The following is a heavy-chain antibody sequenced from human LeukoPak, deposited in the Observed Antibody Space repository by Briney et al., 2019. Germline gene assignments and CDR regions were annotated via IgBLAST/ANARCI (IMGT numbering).Heavy chain of an antibody. Sequence: SETLSLTCTVSGGSISSSSYYWDWIRRPPGKGLEWIGSIYYSGSTYYGPSLKSRVTMSVDTSKNQLSLKLSSVTAADTAVHFCASKKNGNHFDYWGQGTLVTVSS. CDR1: GGSISSSSYY. CDR3: ASKKNGNHFDY. V-gene: IGHV4-39*01. J-gene: IGHJ4*02. CDR2: IYYSGST.